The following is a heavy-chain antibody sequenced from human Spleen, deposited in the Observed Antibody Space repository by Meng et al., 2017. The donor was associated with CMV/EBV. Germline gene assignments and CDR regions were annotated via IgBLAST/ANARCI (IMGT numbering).Heavy chain of an antibody. J-gene: IGHJ5*02. CDR2: IHPNSSGT. CDR3: ARDTRMYYLENWFDP. D-gene: IGHD2-8*01. CDR1: GSPFTGYY. Sequence: SGSPFTGYYMHWLRQDPGQGLGWLRWIHPNSSGTNYAQKFQSRITMTRDTSISTAYMELSRLRSDDTAVYYCARDTRMYYLENWFDPWGQGTLVTVSS. V-gene: IGHV1-2*02.